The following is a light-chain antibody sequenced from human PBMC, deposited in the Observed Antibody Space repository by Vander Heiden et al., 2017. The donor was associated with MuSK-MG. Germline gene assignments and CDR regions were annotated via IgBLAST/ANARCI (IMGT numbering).Light chain of an antibody. Sequence: DIQLTHSPSTLSASVGDRVTITCRASQRINRGFAWYHQQPRKDPKFVTYKPHRLESGVPLRFSGSGSEIEFTLTSSSLQADDFASYYCQKYNSYSTFGQGTKVEIK. CDR1: QRINRG. J-gene: IGKJ1*01. CDR2: KPH. V-gene: IGKV1-5*03. CDR3: QKYNSYST.